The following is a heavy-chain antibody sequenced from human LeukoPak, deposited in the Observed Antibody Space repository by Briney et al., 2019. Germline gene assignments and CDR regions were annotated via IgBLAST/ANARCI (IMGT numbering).Heavy chain of an antibody. CDR1: GGTFSSYA. D-gene: IGHD3-9*01. Sequence: SVKVSCKASGGTFSSYAISWVRQAPGQGLEWMGGIIPIFGTANYAQKFQGRVTITADESTSTAYMELSSLRSEDTAVYHCARGPLDYDILTGPYGMDVWGKGTTVTVSS. J-gene: IGHJ6*04. CDR2: IIPIFGTA. V-gene: IGHV1-69*13. CDR3: ARGPLDYDILTGPYGMDV.